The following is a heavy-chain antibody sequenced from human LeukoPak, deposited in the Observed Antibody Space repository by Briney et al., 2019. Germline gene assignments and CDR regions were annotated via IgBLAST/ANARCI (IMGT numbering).Heavy chain of an antibody. D-gene: IGHD4-23*01. CDR3: AREMSYGGSFDY. CDR1: GLTFSSYW. Sequence: GGSLRLSCAASGLTFSSYWMSWVRQALGKGLEWVANIKQDGSEKYCGDSVRGRFTISRDNAKNSLYLQMNSLRAEDTAVYYCAREMSYGGSFDYWGQGTLVTVSS. J-gene: IGHJ4*02. V-gene: IGHV3-7*01. CDR2: IKQDGSEK.